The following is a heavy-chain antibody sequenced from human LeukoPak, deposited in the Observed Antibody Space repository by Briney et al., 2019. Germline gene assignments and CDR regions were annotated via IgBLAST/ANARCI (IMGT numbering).Heavy chain of an antibody. CDR2: IGSRSSSI. D-gene: IGHD4-17*01. V-gene: IGHV3-21*01. CDR1: GFAFSSYE. J-gene: IGHJ4*02. Sequence: PGGSLRLSCTASGFAFSSYEVNWVRQAPGKGLEWVSCIGSRSSSIYYADSVRGRFSISRDNAKNSLYLQMNSLRAEDTAVYYCAGEGGGDYGEGFDYWGQGTLVTVSS. CDR3: AGEGGGDYGEGFDY.